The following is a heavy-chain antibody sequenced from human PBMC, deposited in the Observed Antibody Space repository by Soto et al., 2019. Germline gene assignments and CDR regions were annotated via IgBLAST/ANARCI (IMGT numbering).Heavy chain of an antibody. J-gene: IGHJ4*02. V-gene: IGHV4-59*08. Sequence: SXTLSLACTVSGGSMSVYYWSWIRQPPGKGLEWVGYIYYTGTTTYNPSLKSRLTLSVDTSKNQFSLKLRSVSAADTAVYYCARLGRWLQALDSWGQGTLVTVSS. CDR3: ARLGRWLQALDS. CDR2: IYYTGTT. CDR1: GGSMSVYY. D-gene: IGHD5-12*01.